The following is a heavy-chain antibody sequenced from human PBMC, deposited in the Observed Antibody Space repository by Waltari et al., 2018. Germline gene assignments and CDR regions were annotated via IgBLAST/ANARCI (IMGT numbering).Heavy chain of an antibody. Sequence: QVQLQESGPGLVKPSQTLSLTCTVSGGSIDSGSYYWSWIRQPAGKGLEWIGEIYHSGCTDYNPSLKSRVTISVDKSKNQFSLKLSSVTAADTAVYYCARETITMGLYYFDYWGQGTLVTVSS. CDR2: IYHSGCT. CDR3: ARETITMGLYYFDY. D-gene: IGHD3-3*01. CDR1: GGSIDSGSYY. J-gene: IGHJ4*02. V-gene: IGHV4-61*02.